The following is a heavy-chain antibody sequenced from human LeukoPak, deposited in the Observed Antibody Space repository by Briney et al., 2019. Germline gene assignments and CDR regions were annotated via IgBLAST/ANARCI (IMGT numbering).Heavy chain of an antibody. CDR2: INPNSGGT. J-gene: IGHJ4*02. D-gene: IGHD3-9*01. V-gene: IGHV1-2*02. Sequence: ASVKVSCKASGYSFCGYYLHWVRQAPGQGLEWMGWINPNSGGTYYAQKFQGRVTMTRDTSISTAYMELSRLRSDDTAVFYCARVAHNYDLLTGYYPYLDYFDFWGQGTLVTVSS. CDR3: ARVAHNYDLLTGYYPYLDYFDF. CDR1: GYSFCGYY.